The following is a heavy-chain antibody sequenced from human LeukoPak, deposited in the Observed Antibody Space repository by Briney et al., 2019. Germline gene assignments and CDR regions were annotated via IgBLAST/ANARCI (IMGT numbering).Heavy chain of an antibody. Sequence: GASVKVSCKASGYTFTGYYMHWVRQAPGQGLEWMGWINPNSGGTNYAQKLQGRVTMTTDTSTSTAYMELRSLRSDDTAVYYCAVFGGRPRPQYPYDSSGRDAFDIWGQGTMVTVSS. J-gene: IGHJ3*02. D-gene: IGHD3-22*01. CDR3: AVFGGRPRPQYPYDSSGRDAFDI. V-gene: IGHV1-2*02. CDR2: INPNSGGT. CDR1: GYTFTGYY.